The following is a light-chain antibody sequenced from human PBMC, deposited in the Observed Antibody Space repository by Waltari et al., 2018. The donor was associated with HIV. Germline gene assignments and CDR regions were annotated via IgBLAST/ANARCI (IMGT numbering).Light chain of an antibody. CDR1: SSDVGGYNY. V-gene: IGLV2-14*01. CDR2: NVS. Sequence: QSALTQSASVSGSPGQSITISCTGTSSDVGGYNYVSWYQQHPGKAPKLVIYNVSNRPSGVSIRFPGSKSGNTASLTISGLQAEDEAEYYCSSYTSSNTVIFGGGTRVTVL. CDR3: SSYTSSNTVI. J-gene: IGLJ2*01.